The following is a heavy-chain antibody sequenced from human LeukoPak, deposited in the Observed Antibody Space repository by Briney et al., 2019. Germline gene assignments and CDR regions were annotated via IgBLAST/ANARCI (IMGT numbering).Heavy chain of an antibody. J-gene: IGHJ4*02. CDR1: GGSFSGYY. V-gene: IGHV4-34*01. Sequence: PSETLSLTCAVYGGSFSGYYWSWIRQPPGKGLEWIGEINHSGSTNYNPSLKSRVTISVDTSKNQFSLKLSSVTAADTAVYYCARHDDYYYDSSGYLDWGQGTLVTASS. CDR3: ARHDDYYYDSSGYLD. D-gene: IGHD3-22*01. CDR2: INHSGST.